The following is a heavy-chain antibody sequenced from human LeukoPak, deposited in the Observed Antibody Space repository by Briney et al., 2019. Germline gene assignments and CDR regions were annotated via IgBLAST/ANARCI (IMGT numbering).Heavy chain of an antibody. CDR1: GFTFSNAW. J-gene: IGHJ4*02. D-gene: IGHD3-10*01. CDR2: IKSKTDCGTT. CDR3: TTDDEEGVESWFGELFIDY. V-gene: IGHV3-15*05. Sequence: GGSLRLSCAASGFTFSNAWMSWVRQAPGKGLEGVGRIKSKTDCGTTDYAAPVKGRFTISRDDSKNTLYLQMNSLKTEDTAFYYTTTDDEEGVESWFGELFIDYWGQGTLVTVSS.